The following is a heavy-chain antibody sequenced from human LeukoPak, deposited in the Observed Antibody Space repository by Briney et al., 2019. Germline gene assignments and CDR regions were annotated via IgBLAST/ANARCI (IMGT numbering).Heavy chain of an antibody. V-gene: IGHV4-59*01. J-gene: IGHJ3*02. CDR3: ARKNDFDI. Sequence: KPSETLSLTCTVSGGSISSYYWSWIRQPPGKGLEWIGCIYYSGSTYYNPSLKSRVTISVDMSKSQFSLRLTSVTAADTAVHYCARKNDFDIWGQGTLVTVSS. CDR1: GGSISSYY. D-gene: IGHD2/OR15-2a*01. CDR2: IYYSGST.